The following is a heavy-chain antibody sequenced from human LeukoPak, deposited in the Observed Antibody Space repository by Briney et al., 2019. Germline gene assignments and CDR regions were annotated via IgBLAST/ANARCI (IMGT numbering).Heavy chain of an antibody. CDR3: ARTLISGYSYGRKYFDY. CDR2: IYTSGST. J-gene: IGHJ4*02. V-gene: IGHV4-38-2*02. D-gene: IGHD5-18*01. Sequence: NPSETLSLTCTVSAYSISSGYYWGWIRQPPGKGLEWIGRIYTSGSTNYNPSLKSRVTISVDTSKNQFSLKLSSVTAADTAVYYCARTLISGYSYGRKYFDYWGQGTLVTVSS. CDR1: AYSISSGYY.